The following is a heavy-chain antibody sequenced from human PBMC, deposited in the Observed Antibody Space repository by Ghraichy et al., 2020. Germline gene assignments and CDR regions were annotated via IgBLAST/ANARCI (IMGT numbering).Heavy chain of an antibody. D-gene: IGHD3-22*01. CDR1: GFTFSSYS. V-gene: IGHV3-48*02. Sequence: GGSLRLSCAASGFTFSSYSMNWVRQAPGKGLEWVSYISSSSSTIYYADSVKGRFTISRDNAKNSLYLQMNSLRDEDTAVYYCARVGDPYYYDSSGYLDAFDIWGQGTMVTVSS. CDR3: ARVGDPYYYDSSGYLDAFDI. CDR2: ISSSSSTI. J-gene: IGHJ3*02.